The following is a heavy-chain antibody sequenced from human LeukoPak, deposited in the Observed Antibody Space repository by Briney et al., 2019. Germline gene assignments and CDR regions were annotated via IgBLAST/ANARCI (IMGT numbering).Heavy chain of an antibody. J-gene: IGHJ3*01. CDR1: GYSISSGYY. CDR2: IYHSGST. CDR3: ARLLDNDISGDPDTFDV. V-gene: IGHV4-38-2*01. Sequence: PSETLSLTCAVSGYSISSGYYWGWIRQPPGKGLEWIGSIYHSGSTYYNPSLKSRVTISVDTSENQFSLKLSSVTAADTAVYSCARLLDNDISGDPDTFDVWGQGTTVIVSS. D-gene: IGHD3-22*01.